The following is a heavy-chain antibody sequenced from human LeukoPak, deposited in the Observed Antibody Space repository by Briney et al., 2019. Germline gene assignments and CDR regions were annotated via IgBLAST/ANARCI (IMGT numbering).Heavy chain of an antibody. V-gene: IGHV4-34*01. CDR1: GGSFSGYY. D-gene: IGHD2-2*02. CDR3: ARGPVVPAAIIWFDP. CDR2: INHSGST. Sequence: SETLSLTCAVYGGSFSGYYWSWIRQPPGKGLEWIGEINHSGSTNYNPSLKSRVTISVDTSKNQFSLKLSSVTAADTAVYYCARGPVVPAAIIWFDPWGQGTLVTVSS. J-gene: IGHJ5*02.